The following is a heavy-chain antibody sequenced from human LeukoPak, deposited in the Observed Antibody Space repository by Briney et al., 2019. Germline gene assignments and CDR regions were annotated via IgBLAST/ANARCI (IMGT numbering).Heavy chain of an antibody. D-gene: IGHD6-13*01. V-gene: IGHV4-39*01. CDR2: VYRSGTT. CDR1: GASIYNIHYS. Sequence: SETLSLTCTVSGASIYNIHYSWAWIRQPPGKGLEYIGTVYRSGTTYYSPSLRSRVTISVDTSKNQFSLNLSSVTAADTALYYCARPFAYSSNFPGDYWGQGILVTVSS. J-gene: IGHJ4*02. CDR3: ARPFAYSSNFPGDY.